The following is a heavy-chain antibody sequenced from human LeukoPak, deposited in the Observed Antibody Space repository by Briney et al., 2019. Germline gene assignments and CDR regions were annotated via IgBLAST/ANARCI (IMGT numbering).Heavy chain of an antibody. J-gene: IGHJ4*02. Sequence: SETLSLTCTVSGGSISSYYWSWIRQPPGKGLEWIGYIYYSGSTNYNPSLKSRVTISVDTSKNQFSLTLSSVTAADTAVYYCARGAAAGTVGFDYWGQGTLVTVSS. D-gene: IGHD6-13*01. CDR2: IYYSGST. V-gene: IGHV4-59*01. CDR3: ARGAAAGTVGFDY. CDR1: GGSISSYY.